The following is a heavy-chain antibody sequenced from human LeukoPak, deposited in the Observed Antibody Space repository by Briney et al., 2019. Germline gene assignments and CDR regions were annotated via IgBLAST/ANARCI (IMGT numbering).Heavy chain of an antibody. D-gene: IGHD6-19*01. CDR2: IQTSGHT. CDR1: GGSISSYY. J-gene: IGHJ5*02. V-gene: IGHV4-4*07. Sequence: SETLSLTCSVSGGSISSYYWSWIRQSAGKGLEWIGRIQTSGHTNYNPSLKSRVSTSVDTSKNQVSLNLTSMTAADTAMYYCARDFIRGWFRGKTCFNPWGQGTLVTVSS. CDR3: ARDFIRGWFRGKTCFNP.